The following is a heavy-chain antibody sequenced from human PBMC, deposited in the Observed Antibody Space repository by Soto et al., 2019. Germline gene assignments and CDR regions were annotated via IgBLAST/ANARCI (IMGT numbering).Heavy chain of an antibody. V-gene: IGHV1-69*05. CDR1: GCTFTNYA. CDR3: ARVGSPYVGFNES. CDR2: ISPVCGST. Sequence: ASVKVSCKASGCTFTNYAISWVRQAPGQGLEWLGWISPVCGSTNYAQKFQGRVTITTDESTTTAYMELSSLTSDDTAMYYCARVGSPYVGFNESWGQGTQVTVSS. J-gene: IGHJ5*02. D-gene: IGHD3-10*02.